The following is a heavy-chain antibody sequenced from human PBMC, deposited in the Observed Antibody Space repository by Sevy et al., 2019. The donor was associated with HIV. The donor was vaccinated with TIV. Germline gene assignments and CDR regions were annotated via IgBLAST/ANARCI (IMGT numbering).Heavy chain of an antibody. Sequence: ASVKVSCKASGGTFSSYAISWVRQAPGQGLEWMGGIIPIFGTANDSQKFQGRVTITADESTSTAYMELSSLRSEDTAVYYCARDGGRVEKATITNYYYGMDVWGQGTTVTVSS. CDR2: IIPIFGTA. CDR3: ARDGGRVEKATITNYYYGMDV. CDR1: GGTFSSYA. J-gene: IGHJ6*02. V-gene: IGHV1-69*13. D-gene: IGHD5-12*01.